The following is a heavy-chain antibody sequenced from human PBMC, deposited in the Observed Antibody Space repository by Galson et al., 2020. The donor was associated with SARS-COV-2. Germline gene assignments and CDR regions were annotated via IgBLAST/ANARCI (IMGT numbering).Heavy chain of an antibody. CDR3: ARRATLHDVDC. D-gene: IGHD1-1*01. CDR2: LYPGDSDT. J-gene: IGHJ4*02. V-gene: IGHV5-51*01. Sequence: GESLKISCKGSGYSFTSYWIGWVRQMPGKGLEWMGILYPGDSDTRYSPSFQGQVTISADKSISTAYLQWSSLKASDSAMYYCARRATLHDVDCWGQGTLVTVSS. CDR1: GYSFTSYW.